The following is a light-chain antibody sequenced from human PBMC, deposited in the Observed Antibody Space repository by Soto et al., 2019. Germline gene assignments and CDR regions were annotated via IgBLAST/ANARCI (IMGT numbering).Light chain of an antibody. CDR2: GAY. CDR3: QQYGDWPLN. V-gene: IGKV3-15*01. J-gene: IGKJ4*01. Sequence: EIVMTQSPATLSVSPGERATLSCRASQSVNSNLAWYQQKPGQAPRLLFLGAYTRATGIPARFSGSRSGAAFTLTIISLQSEDFAVYYCQQYGDWPLNFGGGTKV. CDR1: QSVNSN.